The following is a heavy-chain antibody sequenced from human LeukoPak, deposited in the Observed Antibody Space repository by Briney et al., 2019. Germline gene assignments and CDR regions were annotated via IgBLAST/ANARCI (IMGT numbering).Heavy chain of an antibody. D-gene: IGHD3-22*01. Sequence: GGSLRLSCAASGFTFSSYAMSWVRQAPGKGLEWVSAIRGSGGSTYYADSVKGRFTISRDNSKDTLYLQMNSLRAEDTAVYYCAKDSANYYDRSDYYSRFDYWGQGTLVTVSS. V-gene: IGHV3-23*01. J-gene: IGHJ4*02. CDR3: AKDSANYYDRSDYYSRFDY. CDR1: GFTFSSYA. CDR2: IRGSGGST.